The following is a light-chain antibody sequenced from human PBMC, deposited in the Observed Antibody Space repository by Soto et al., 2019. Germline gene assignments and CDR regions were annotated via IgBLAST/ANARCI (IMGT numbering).Light chain of an antibody. Sequence: EFVLTQSPGTLSLSPGERATLFCRASQTIYSKYLGWYQKKPGQAPRLVIYGASFRATGIPDRFSGSGSGTDFTLTISGLEPEDFAVYYCQHYGTSPITFGQGTRLDIK. CDR1: QTIYSKY. V-gene: IGKV3-20*01. CDR2: GAS. CDR3: QHYGTSPIT. J-gene: IGKJ5*01.